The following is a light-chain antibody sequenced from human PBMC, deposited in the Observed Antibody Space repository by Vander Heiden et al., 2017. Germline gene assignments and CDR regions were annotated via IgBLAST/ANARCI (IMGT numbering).Light chain of an antibody. CDR2: DAS. CDR1: QSVSSY. V-gene: IGKV3-11*01. J-gene: IGKJ3*01. Sequence: EIVLTQSPATLSLSPGETATLSCRASQSVSSYLAWYQQKPGQAPRLLIYDASNRATGIPARFSGSGSGTDFTLTISSLEPEDFAVYYCQQRSNWPLFTFGPGTKVDIQ. CDR3: QQRSNWPLFT.